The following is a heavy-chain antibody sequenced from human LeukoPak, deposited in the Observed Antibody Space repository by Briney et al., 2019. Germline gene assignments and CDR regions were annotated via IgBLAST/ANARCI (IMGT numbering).Heavy chain of an antibody. CDR3: ARSTSSEYDIYQFDY. V-gene: IGHV3-33*01. D-gene: IGHD3-9*01. J-gene: IGHJ4*02. CDR2: IWYDGNNK. Sequence: GRSLRLSCAASGFTFSSYGMHWVRQAPGKGLEWVAVIWYDGNNKYYADSVKGRFTISRDNSKSTLYLQMNSLRAEDTAVYYCARSTSSEYDIYQFDYWGQGTLVTVSS. CDR1: GFTFSSYG.